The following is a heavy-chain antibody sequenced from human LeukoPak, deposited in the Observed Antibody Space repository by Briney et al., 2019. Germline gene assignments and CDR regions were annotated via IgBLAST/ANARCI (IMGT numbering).Heavy chain of an antibody. CDR3: AKGEQWLVLYFQH. J-gene: IGHJ1*01. CDR2: ISGSGGST. Sequence: GGSLRLSCAASGFIFSSYAMNWVRQAPGKGLEWVSGISGSGGSTNYADSMKGRFTISRDNSKNTLYLQMNSLRAEDTAVYYCAKGEQWLVLYFQHWGQGTLVTVSS. D-gene: IGHD6-19*01. CDR1: GFIFSSYA. V-gene: IGHV3-23*01.